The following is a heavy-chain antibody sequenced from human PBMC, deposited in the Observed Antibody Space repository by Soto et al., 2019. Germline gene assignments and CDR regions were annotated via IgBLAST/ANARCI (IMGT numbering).Heavy chain of an antibody. J-gene: IGHJ4*02. D-gene: IGHD6-13*01. CDR2: IYSGGST. CDR1: GFTVSSNY. Sequence: GGSLRLSCAASGFTVSSNYMSWVRQAPGKGLEWVSVIYSGGSTYYADSVKGRFTISRHNSKNTLYLQMNSLRAEDTAVYYCVRTPRTAAAGKFDYWGQGTLVTVSS. CDR3: VRTPRTAAAGKFDY. V-gene: IGHV3-53*04.